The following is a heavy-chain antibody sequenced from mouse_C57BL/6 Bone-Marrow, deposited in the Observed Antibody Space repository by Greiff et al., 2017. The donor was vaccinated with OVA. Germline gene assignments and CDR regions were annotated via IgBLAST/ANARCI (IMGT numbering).Heavy chain of an antibody. CDR3: TTFYPLWYFDV. Sequence: EVQLQQSGAELVRPGASVELSCTASGFNIKDYYMHWVKQRPEQGLEWIGWIDPENGDTEYASKFQGKATITADTSSNTAYLQLSSLTSEDTAVYYCTTFYPLWYFDVWGTGTTVTVSS. CDR1: GFNIKDYY. CDR2: IDPENGDT. V-gene: IGHV14-4*01. J-gene: IGHJ1*03.